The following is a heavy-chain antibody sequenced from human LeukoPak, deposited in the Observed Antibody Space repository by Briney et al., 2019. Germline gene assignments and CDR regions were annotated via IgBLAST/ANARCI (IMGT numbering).Heavy chain of an antibody. V-gene: IGHV3-53*01. CDR1: GFTVSSNY. J-gene: IGHJ4*02. Sequence: PGGSLRLSCAASGFTVSSNYMSWVRRAPGKGLEWVSVIYSGGSTYYADSVKGRFTISRDNSKNTLYLQMNSLRAEDTAVYYCARAPRYSSSWSEDWGQGTLVTVSP. CDR3: ARAPRYSSSWSED. CDR2: IYSGGST. D-gene: IGHD6-13*01.